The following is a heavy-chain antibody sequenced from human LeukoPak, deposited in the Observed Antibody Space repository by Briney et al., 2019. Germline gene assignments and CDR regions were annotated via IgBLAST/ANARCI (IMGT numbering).Heavy chain of an antibody. Sequence: GGSLRLSCAASGFTFSSYWMHWVRQAPGKGLVWVSRINSDGSSTSYADSVKGRFTISRDNAKNTLYLQMNSLRAEDTAVYYCARVTVVTSFDYWGQGTLVTVSS. J-gene: IGHJ4*02. CDR2: INSDGSST. CDR1: GFTFSSYW. CDR3: ARVTVVTSFDY. D-gene: IGHD4-23*01. V-gene: IGHV3-74*01.